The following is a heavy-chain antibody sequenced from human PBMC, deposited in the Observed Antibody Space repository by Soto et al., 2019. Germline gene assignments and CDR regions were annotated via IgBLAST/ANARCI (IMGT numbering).Heavy chain of an antibody. CDR2: IYPTGLT. J-gene: IGHJ4*02. CDR1: SGSISNYY. V-gene: IGHV4-4*07. CDR3: ARGSLTIDY. Sequence: ASETLSLTCTVSSGSISNYYWSWIRQPAGKGLEWIGRIYPTGLTNYNPSLKSRVTMSVDTSKNQFSLKLSSVTAADTAVYYCARGSLTIDYWGQGTLVTVSS.